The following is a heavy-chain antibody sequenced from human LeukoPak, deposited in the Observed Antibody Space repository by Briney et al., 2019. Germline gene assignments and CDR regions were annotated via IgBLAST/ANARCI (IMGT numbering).Heavy chain of an antibody. CDR2: ISYGGST. CDR3: ARDWGIRTTEYNAFDM. Sequence: SETLSLTCTVSGDSMTSMRRYSWSWIRQAPGKGRVWIGSISYGGSTNYNPSLKSRVAISVDTSQNQFSLKLMSVTAADTAVYSCARDWGIRTTEYNAFDMWGRGTMVTVSS. CDR1: GDSMTSMRRYS. V-gene: IGHV4-59*12. J-gene: IGHJ3*02. D-gene: IGHD2/OR15-2a*01.